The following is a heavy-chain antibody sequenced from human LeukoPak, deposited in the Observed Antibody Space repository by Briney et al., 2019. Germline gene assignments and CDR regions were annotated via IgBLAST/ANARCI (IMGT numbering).Heavy chain of an antibody. D-gene: IGHD3-22*01. V-gene: IGHV4-59*12. CDR1: GGSISSYY. CDR3: ARDPSFWDYDSSGYFDY. CDR2: IYYSGST. Sequence: SETLSLTCTVSGGSISSYYWSWIRQPPGKGLEWIGSIYYSGSTYYNPSLKSRVTISVDTSKNQFSLKLSSVTAADTAVYYCARDPSFWDYDSSGYFDYWGQGTLVTVSS. J-gene: IGHJ4*02.